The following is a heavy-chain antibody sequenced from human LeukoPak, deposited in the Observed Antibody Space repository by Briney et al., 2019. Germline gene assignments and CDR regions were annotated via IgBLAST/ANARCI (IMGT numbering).Heavy chain of an antibody. D-gene: IGHD3-10*01. CDR2: ISSSSSYI. J-gene: IGHJ2*01. CDR3: ARDPITKYFDL. Sequence: GGSLRLSCAASGFTFSSFSMNWVRQAPGKGLGWVSSISSSSSYIYYADSVKGRFTISRDNAKNSLYLQMNSLRAEDTAVYYCARDPITKYFDLWGRGTLVTVSS. CDR1: GFTFSSFS. V-gene: IGHV3-21*01.